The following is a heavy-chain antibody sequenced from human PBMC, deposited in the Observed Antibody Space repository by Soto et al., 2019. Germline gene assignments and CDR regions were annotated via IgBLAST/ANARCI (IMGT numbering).Heavy chain of an antibody. CDR2: IYHSGST. Sequence: QVQLQESGPGLVKPSGTLSLTCAVSSGSISSSNWWSWVRQPPGKGLEWIGEIYHSGSTNYNPSLKGRVTISVDKSKNQFSLKLSSVTAADTAVYYCARRTTVTTFSDVGPRYFDYWGQGTLVTVSS. D-gene: IGHD4-17*01. V-gene: IGHV4-4*02. J-gene: IGHJ4*02. CDR1: SGSISSSNW. CDR3: ARRTTVTTFSDVGPRYFDY.